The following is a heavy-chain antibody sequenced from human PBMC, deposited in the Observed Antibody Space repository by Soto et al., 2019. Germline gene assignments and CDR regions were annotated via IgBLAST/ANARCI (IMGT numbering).Heavy chain of an antibody. J-gene: IGHJ3*02. CDR3: ASLINLYFDWFVDAFDI. V-gene: IGHV4-39*01. D-gene: IGHD3-9*01. CDR1: GGSISSSSYY. Sequence: SETLSLTCTVSGGSISSSSYYWGWIRQPPGKGLEWIGSIYYSGSTYYNPSLKSRVTISVDTSKNQFSLKLSSVTAADTAVYYCASLINLYFDWFVDAFDIWGQGTMVTVSS. CDR2: IYYSGST.